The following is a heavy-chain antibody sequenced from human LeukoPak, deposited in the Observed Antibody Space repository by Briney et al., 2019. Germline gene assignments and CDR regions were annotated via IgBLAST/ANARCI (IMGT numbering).Heavy chain of an antibody. CDR1: GVSISSGDYY. V-gene: IGHV4-30-4*01. CDR3: ARYCSGGSCYPRTFDP. CDR2: IYYSGST. D-gene: IGHD2-15*01. Sequence: NSSQTLSLTCTVSGVSISSGDYYWGWIRQPPGKGLEWIGYIYYSGSTYDTPSLKSPVTISVDTSKNQFSLKLSSVTAADTAVYYCARYCSGGSCYPRTFDPWGQGTLVTVSS. J-gene: IGHJ5*02.